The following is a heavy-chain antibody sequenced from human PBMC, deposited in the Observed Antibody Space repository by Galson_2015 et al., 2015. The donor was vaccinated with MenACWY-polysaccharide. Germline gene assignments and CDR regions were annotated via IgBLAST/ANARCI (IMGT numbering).Heavy chain of an antibody. D-gene: IGHD6-19*01. CDR3: ARTWLYSSGWPGGFDP. Sequence: SETLSLTCAVSDYSIRSGYFWGWIRQPPGKGLEWIASIFHSGTTYYNPSLKSRVTISVDTSKNQFSLKLSSVTAADTAVYYCARTWLYSSGWPGGFDPWGQGTLVTVSS. J-gene: IGHJ5*02. CDR2: IFHSGTT. CDR1: DYSIRSGYF. V-gene: IGHV4-38-2*01.